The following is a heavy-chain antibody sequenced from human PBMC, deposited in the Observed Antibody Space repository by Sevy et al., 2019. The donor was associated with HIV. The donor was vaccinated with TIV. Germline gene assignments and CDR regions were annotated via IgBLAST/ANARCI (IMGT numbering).Heavy chain of an antibody. D-gene: IGHD7-27*01. CDR1: GYSISSGYY. CDR3: ARSWGRWNYFDY. V-gene: IGHV4-38-2*01. CDR2: IYHSGST. Sequence: ETLSLTCAVSGYSISSGYYWGWIRQPPGKGLEWIGRIYHSGSTYYNPSLKSRVTISVDTSKNQFSLKLSSVTAADTAVYYCARSWGRWNYFDYWGQGTLVTVSS. J-gene: IGHJ4*02.